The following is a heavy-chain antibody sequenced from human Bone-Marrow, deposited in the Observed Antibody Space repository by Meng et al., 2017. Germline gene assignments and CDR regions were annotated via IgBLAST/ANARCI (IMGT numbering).Heavy chain of an antibody. CDR3: ARVSPYCSGGSCYPGAFDI. CDR2: IDPKSGDT. CDR1: GYNFPDYW. J-gene: IGHJ3*02. V-gene: IGHV1-2*06. Sequence: ASVKVSCKPSGYNFPDYWLHWVRRAPGQGLEWMGRIDPKSGDTHYAQRFQGRVTMTGDTSISTAYMELSGLRSDDTAVYYCARVSPYCSGGSCYPGAFDIWGQGTMVTVSS. D-gene: IGHD2-15*01.